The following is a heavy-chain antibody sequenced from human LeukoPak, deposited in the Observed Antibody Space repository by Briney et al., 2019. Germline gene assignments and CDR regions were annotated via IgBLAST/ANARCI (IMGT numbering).Heavy chain of an antibody. V-gene: IGHV1-46*01. CDR1: GYTFTSYY. D-gene: IGHD3-10*01. J-gene: IGHJ4*02. CDR2: INPSGGST. Sequence: ASVKVSCKASGYTFTSYYMHWVRQAPGQGLEWMGIINPSGGSTSYAQKFQGRVTMTRDMSTSTVYMELSSLRSEDTAVYYCASSEDLPYYFDYWGQGTLVTVSS. CDR3: ASSEDLPYYFDY.